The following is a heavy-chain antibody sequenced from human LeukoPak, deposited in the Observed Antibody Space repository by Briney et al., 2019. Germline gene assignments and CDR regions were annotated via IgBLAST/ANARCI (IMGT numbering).Heavy chain of an antibody. J-gene: IGHJ4*02. V-gene: IGHV1-2*02. Sequence: ASVKVSCKASGYTFTGYYMHWVRQAPGQGLEWMGWINPNSGGTNYAQKFQGRVTMTRDTSISTAYMELSRLRSDDTAVYYCARTISIAARWGVGYWGQGTLVTVSS. CDR2: INPNSGGT. D-gene: IGHD6-6*01. CDR1: GYTFTGYY. CDR3: ARTISIAARWGVGY.